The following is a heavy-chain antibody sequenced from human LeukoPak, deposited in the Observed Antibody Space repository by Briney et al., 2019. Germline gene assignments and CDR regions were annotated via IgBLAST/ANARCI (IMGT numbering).Heavy chain of an antibody. CDR2: MNPNSGNT. V-gene: IGHV1-8*01. D-gene: IGHD6-19*01. J-gene: IGHJ4*02. Sequence: ASVKVSCTASGYTFTSYDINWVRQATGQGLEWMGWMNPNSGNTGYAQKFQGRVTMTRNTSISTAYMELSSLRSEDTAVYYCARAVAVAGSYYFDYWGQGTLVTVSS. CDR3: ARAVAVAGSYYFDY. CDR1: GYTFTSYD.